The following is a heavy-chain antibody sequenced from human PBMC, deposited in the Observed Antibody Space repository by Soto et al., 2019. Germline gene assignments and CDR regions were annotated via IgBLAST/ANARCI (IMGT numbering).Heavy chain of an antibody. J-gene: IGHJ1*01. CDR2: ISSSSSYI. V-gene: IGHV3-21*01. Sequence: GGSLRLSCAASGFTFSSYSMNWVRQAPGKGLEWVSSISSSSSYIYYADSVKGRFTISRDNAKNSLYLQMSSLRAEDTAVYYCAREGSVAAPMNFQHWGQGTLVTVSS. D-gene: IGHD6-13*01. CDR1: GFTFSSYS. CDR3: AREGSVAAPMNFQH.